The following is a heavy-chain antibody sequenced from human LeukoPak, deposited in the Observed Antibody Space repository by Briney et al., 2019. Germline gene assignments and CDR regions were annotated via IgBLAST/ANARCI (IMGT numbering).Heavy chain of an antibody. CDR3: ARDKQWPNTFDY. J-gene: IGHJ4*02. V-gene: IGHV4-39*07. Sequence: TSETLSLTCTVSGGSISSSSYYWGWIRQPPGKGLEWIGSIYYSGSTYYNPSLKSRVTISVDTSKNQFSLKLSSVTAADTAVYYCARDKQWPNTFDYWGQGTLVTVSS. CDR2: IYYSGST. D-gene: IGHD6-19*01. CDR1: GGSISSSSYY.